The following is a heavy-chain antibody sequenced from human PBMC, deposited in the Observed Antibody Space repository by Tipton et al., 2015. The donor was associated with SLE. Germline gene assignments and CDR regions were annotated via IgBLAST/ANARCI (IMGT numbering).Heavy chain of an antibody. CDR3: ARDRGGSYYFDN. D-gene: IGHD3-16*01. V-gene: IGHV4-34*01. Sequence: TLSLTCAVYGGSFSGYSWTWIRQPPGKGLEWIGEINHSGSTNYNPSLKSRVTISVDTSKNQFSLKVNSVTAADTAVYYCARDRGGSYYFDNWGQGTLITVSS. J-gene: IGHJ4*02. CDR2: INHSGST. CDR1: GGSFSGYS.